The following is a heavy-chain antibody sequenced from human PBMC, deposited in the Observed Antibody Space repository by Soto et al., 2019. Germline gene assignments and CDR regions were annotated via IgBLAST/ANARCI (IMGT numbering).Heavy chain of an antibody. CDR3: ARVSPGGAAAGTNDY. CDR2: IYYSGST. D-gene: IGHD6-13*01. V-gene: IGHV4-31*03. J-gene: IGHJ4*02. Sequence: SETLSLTFTVSGGSISRCGYYWSWIRQHPGKGLEWIGYIYYSGSTYYNPSLKSRVTISVDTSKNQFSLKLSSVTAADTAVYYCARVSPGGAAAGTNDYWGQGTLVTVSS. CDR1: GGSISRCGYY.